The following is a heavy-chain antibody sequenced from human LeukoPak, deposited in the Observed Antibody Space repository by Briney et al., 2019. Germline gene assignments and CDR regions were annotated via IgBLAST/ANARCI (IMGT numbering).Heavy chain of an antibody. CDR2: IRYDGSNK. D-gene: IGHD6-13*01. CDR3: AKDHAYSSPREGYYFDY. CDR1: GFTFSSYG. V-gene: IGHV3-30*02. Sequence: GGSLRLSCAASGFTFSSYGMHWVRQAPGKGLEWVAFIRYDGSNKYYADSVKGRFTISRDNSKNTLYLQMNSLRAEDTAVYYCAKDHAYSSPREGYYFDYWGQGTLVTVSS. J-gene: IGHJ4*02.